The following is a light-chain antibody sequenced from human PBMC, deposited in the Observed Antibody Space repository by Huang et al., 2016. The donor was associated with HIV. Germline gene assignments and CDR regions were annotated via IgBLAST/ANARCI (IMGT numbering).Light chain of an antibody. J-gene: IGKJ4*01. CDR3: LQYDRSPLT. CDR2: GAS. Sequence: EIVLTQSPGTLSFSPGEISTFSCRASQSLSDTYITCYQHRTGQAPMLLIYGASSRATGIPNRFSGSGYGTDFTLTINRLEPQDFAVYFCLQYDRSPLTFGGGTKVEL. V-gene: IGKV3-20*01. CDR1: QSLSDTY.